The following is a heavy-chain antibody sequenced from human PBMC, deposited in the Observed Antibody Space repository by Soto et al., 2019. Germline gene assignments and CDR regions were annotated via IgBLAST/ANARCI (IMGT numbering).Heavy chain of an antibody. V-gene: IGHV3-23*01. J-gene: IGHJ3*02. CDR2: ISGSGGST. CDR1: GFTFSSYA. Sequence: GGSLRLSCAASGFTFSSYAMSWVRQAPGKGLEWVSAISGSGGSTYYADSVKGRFTISRDNSKNTLYLQMNSLRAEDTAVYYCAKDLNIVVAVAAKFGAFDIWGQGTMVTVSS. CDR3: AKDLNIVVAVAAKFGAFDI. D-gene: IGHD2-15*01.